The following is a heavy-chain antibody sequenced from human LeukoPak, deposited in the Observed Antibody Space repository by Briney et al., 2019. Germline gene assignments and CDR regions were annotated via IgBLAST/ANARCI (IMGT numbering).Heavy chain of an antibody. CDR3: AREDSEAYFDY. CDR1: GFSFSSYN. J-gene: IGHJ4*02. CDR2: ISSSRTYI. D-gene: IGHD3-10*01. Sequence: GGSLRLSCAASGFSFSSYNMNWVRQAPGKGLEWVSSISSSRTYIYYADSVKGRFTTSRDNAKNSLYLQMSSLSAEDTAVYYCAREDSEAYFDYWGQGTLVTVSS. V-gene: IGHV3-21*01.